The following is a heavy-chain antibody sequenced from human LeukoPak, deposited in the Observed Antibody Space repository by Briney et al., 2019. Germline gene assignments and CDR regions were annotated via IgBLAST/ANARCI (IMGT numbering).Heavy chain of an antibody. J-gene: IGHJ4*02. CDR1: GGSISSYY. Sequence: SETLSLTCTVSGGSISSYYWSWIRQPPGKGLEWIGYIYYSGSTNYNPSLKSRVTISVDTSKNQFSLKLSSVTAADTAVYYCARRSYDSSGYYVWGQGTLVTVSS. CDR3: ARRSYDSSGYYV. CDR2: IYYSGST. V-gene: IGHV4-59*01. D-gene: IGHD3-22*01.